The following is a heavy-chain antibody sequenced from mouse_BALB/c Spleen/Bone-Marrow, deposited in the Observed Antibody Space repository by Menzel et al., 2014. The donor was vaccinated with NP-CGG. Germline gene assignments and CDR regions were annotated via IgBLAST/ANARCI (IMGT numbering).Heavy chain of an antibody. V-gene: IGHV1-69*02. J-gene: IGHJ3*01. D-gene: IGHD1-1*01. CDR1: GYTFTSYW. CDR2: IYPSDSYT. CDR3: TRVRGYGSRAWFAC. Sequence: QVQLQQSGAELVRPGASVKLSCKASGYTFTSYWINWVKQRPGQGLEWIGNIYPSDSYTNYNQKFKDKATLTVDKSSSTAYMQLSSPTSEDSAVYYCTRVRGYGSRAWFACWGQGTLVTVSA.